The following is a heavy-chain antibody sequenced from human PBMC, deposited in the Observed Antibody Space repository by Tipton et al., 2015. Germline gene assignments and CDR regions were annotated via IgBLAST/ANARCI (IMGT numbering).Heavy chain of an antibody. Sequence: SLRLSCAASGFTFSSYAMSWVRQAPGKGLEWVSAISGSGGSTYYADSVKGRFTISRDNSKNTLYLQMNSLRAEDTAVYYCAKTGLRPNSFDYWGQGTLVIVSS. D-gene: IGHD4-17*01. V-gene: IGHV3-23*01. J-gene: IGHJ4*02. CDR1: GFTFSSYA. CDR2: ISGSGGST. CDR3: AKTGLRPNSFDY.